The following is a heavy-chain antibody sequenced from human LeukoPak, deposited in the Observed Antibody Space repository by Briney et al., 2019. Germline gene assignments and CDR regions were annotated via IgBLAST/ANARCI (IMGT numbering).Heavy chain of an antibody. V-gene: IGHV3-30*02. Sequence: GGSLRLSCAASGCTFKSYGLHWVRRAPGKGLEWVAFIRNDGKTQYYADSVKGRFTISRDNSRNTMFLQMNSLRPEDTAVYYCARLYATGWGFFDPWGRGTLVTVSS. CDR2: IRNDGKTQ. D-gene: IGHD2-8*01. CDR3: ARLYATGWGFFDP. CDR1: GCTFKSYG. J-gene: IGHJ2*01.